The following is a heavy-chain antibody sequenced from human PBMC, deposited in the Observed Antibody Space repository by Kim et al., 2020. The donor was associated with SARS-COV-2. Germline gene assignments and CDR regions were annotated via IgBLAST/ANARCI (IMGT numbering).Heavy chain of an antibody. D-gene: IGHD2-8*02. CDR1: GYTLTNYA. V-gene: IGHV1-3*01. Sequence: ASVKVSCKASGYTLTNYALHWVRQAPGQRLEWMGWIIAGNGNTKYPQKFQDRVSITRDTSASTVYMELSSLRSEDTAVYYCARGISSGTYWPAFDYWGQGTLVTVSS. J-gene: IGHJ4*02. CDR3: ARGISSGTYWPAFDY. CDR2: IIAGNGNT.